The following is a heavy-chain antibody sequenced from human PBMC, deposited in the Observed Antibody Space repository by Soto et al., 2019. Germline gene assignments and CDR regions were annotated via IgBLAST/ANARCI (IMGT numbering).Heavy chain of an antibody. D-gene: IGHD6-6*01. CDR3: ARPYSSSYGYDY. CDR2: IYYSGST. J-gene: IGHJ4*02. CDR1: GGSISSSSYY. V-gene: IGHV4-39*07. Sequence: SETLSLTCTVSGGSISSSSYYWGWIRQPPGKGLEWIGSIYYSGSTYYNPSLKSRVTISVDTSKNQFSLKLSSVTAADTAVYYCARPYSSSYGYDYWGQGTLVTVSS.